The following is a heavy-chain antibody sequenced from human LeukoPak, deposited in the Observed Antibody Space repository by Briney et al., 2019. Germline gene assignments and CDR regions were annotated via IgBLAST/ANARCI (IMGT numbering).Heavy chain of an antibody. D-gene: IGHD3-10*01. Sequence: SETLSLTCTVSGGSISSSSYYWGWIRQPPGKGLEWIGSIYYSGSTNYNPSLKSRVTISVDTSKNQFSLKLSSVTAADTAVYYCARNLRDGDNNWFDPWGQGTLVTVSS. J-gene: IGHJ5*02. V-gene: IGHV4-39*07. CDR3: ARNLRDGDNNWFDP. CDR2: IYYSGST. CDR1: GGSISSSSYY.